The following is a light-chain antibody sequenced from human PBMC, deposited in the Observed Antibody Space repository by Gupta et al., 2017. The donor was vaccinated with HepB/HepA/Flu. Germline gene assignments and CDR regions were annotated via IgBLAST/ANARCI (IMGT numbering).Light chain of an antibody. V-gene: IGKV1-33*01. Sequence: IQMTQSPSSLSASVGDRVTITCQASQEITNFLNWYQQKPGKAPKLLMYDASTLKTGVPSSFSGSGSGTYFTLTVYVRPPEDFATCCCQREHSIPMTFGRGTXVQIK. CDR2: DAS. J-gene: IGKJ4*01. CDR1: QEITNF. CDR3: QREHSIPMT.